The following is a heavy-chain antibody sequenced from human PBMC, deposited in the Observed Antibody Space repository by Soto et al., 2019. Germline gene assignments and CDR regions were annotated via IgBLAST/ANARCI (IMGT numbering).Heavy chain of an antibody. J-gene: IGHJ5*02. D-gene: IGHD2-15*01. CDR3: ARGIATGQLDP. CDR1: GYTFTSYA. Sequence: APVKGSCKASGYTFTSYAMPWVRQAPGQRLEWMGWINPDNGNTKSSQKFQDRVIITRDTSASTAYMDLSSLRSEDTAVYYCARGIATGQLDPWGQGTLVTVSS. CDR2: INPDNGNT. V-gene: IGHV1-3*01.